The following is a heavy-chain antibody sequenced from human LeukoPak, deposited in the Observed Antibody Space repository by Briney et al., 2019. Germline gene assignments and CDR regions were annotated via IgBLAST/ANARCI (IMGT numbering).Heavy chain of an antibody. CDR1: GFTVSSNY. Sequence: GGSLRLSCAASGFTVSSNYMSWVRQAPGKGLEWVSVIYSGGSTYYADSVKGRFTISRDDSKNTLTLQMNSLRLEDTAIYYCAKDDAGIPDYWGQGTLVLVSS. J-gene: IGHJ4*02. D-gene: IGHD2-21*01. CDR3: AKDDAGIPDY. V-gene: IGHV3-53*05. CDR2: IYSGGST.